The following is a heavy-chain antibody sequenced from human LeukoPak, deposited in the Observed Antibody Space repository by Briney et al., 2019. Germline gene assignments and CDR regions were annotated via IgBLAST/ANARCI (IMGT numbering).Heavy chain of an antibody. CDR2: INPNSGGT. J-gene: IGHJ5*02. CDR1: GYTFTGYY. Sequence: ASVKVSCKASGYTFTGYYIHWVRQAPGQGLEWMEWINPNSGGTNYAQKFQGRVTMTRDTSITTAYMELSRLIPDDTAVYYCARGLTDEHQLILHWFDPWGQGTLVTVSS. D-gene: IGHD2-2*01. CDR3: ARGLTDEHQLILHWFDP. V-gene: IGHV1-2*02.